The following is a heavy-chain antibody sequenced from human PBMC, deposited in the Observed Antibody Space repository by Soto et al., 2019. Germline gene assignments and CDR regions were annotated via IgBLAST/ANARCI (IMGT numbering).Heavy chain of an antibody. Sequence: PSETLSLTCTVSGGSISSDSFYWAWIRQPPGKGLEWIGIIYYSGDTYYNPSLAGRLTMSVDTSNQFSLTLRSVTAADTALYYCARNQPQRCCSGGTCRPAYGMDVWGQGTTVTVSS. CDR2: IYYSGDT. V-gene: IGHV4-39*01. CDR3: ARNQPQRCCSGGTCRPAYGMDV. CDR1: GGSISSDSFY. D-gene: IGHD2-15*01. J-gene: IGHJ6*02.